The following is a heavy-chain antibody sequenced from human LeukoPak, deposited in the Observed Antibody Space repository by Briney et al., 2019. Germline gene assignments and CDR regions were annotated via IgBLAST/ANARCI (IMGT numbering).Heavy chain of an antibody. CDR3: ARQRYSGSWSDTLGVFDY. CDR1: IGSISSSKW. J-gene: IGHJ4*02. D-gene: IGHD6-13*01. CDR2: IYLYGTT. Sequence: PSETLSLTCSVSIGSISSSKWWSWVRQSPVKGLEWIGEIYLYGTTNYNPSFTSRVTMSVDTSKNQFFLILTSATAADTALYYCARQRYSGSWSDTLGVFDYWGQGSLVTVSS. V-gene: IGHV4-4*02.